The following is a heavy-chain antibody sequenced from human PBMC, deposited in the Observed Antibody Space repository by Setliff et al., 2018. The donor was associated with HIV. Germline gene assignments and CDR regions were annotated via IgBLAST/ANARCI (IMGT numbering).Heavy chain of an antibody. D-gene: IGHD3-22*01. V-gene: IGHV1-18*01. CDR1: GYTFTSYG. CDR2: ISAYNGNT. Sequence: EASVKVSCKASGYTFTSYGISWVRQAPGQGLEWMGWISAYNGNTIYAQKVQGRVTMTTDTSTSTAYMELRSLRSDDTAVYYCARSGPQTTWYFDRSGYSHNYWGQGTLVTVSS. CDR3: ARSGPQTTWYFDRSGYSHNY. J-gene: IGHJ4*02.